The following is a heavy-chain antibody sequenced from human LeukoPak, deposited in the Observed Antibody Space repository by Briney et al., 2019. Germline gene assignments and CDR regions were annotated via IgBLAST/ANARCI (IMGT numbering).Heavy chain of an antibody. V-gene: IGHV4-39*07. J-gene: IGHJ5*02. Sequence: SETLSLTCTVSGGSISSSSYYWGWIRQPPGKGLEWIGSIYYSGSTYYNPSLKSRVTISVDTSKNQFSLKLSSVTAADTAVYYCARDGPYCSGGSCYSGWFDPWGQGTLVTVSS. D-gene: IGHD2-15*01. CDR2: IYYSGST. CDR1: GGSISSSSYY. CDR3: ARDGPYCSGGSCYSGWFDP.